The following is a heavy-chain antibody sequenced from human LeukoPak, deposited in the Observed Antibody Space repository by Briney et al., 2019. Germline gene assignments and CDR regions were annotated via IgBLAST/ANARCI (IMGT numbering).Heavy chain of an antibody. Sequence: KPGGSLRLSCAASGFTFSDYYMSWIRQAPGKGLEWVSYICISSSYTNYAHSVKGRFTISRDNAENSLYLQMNSLRAEDTAVYYCARGGANWFDPWGQGTLVTVSS. CDR2: ICISSSYT. CDR1: GFTFSDYY. D-gene: IGHD4/OR15-4a*01. J-gene: IGHJ5*02. V-gene: IGHV3-11*06. CDR3: ARGGANWFDP.